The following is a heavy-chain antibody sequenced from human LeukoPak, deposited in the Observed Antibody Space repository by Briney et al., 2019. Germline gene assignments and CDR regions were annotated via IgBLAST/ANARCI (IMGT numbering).Heavy chain of an antibody. CDR2: ISYDGSNK. J-gene: IGHJ5*02. D-gene: IGHD3-10*01. CDR1: GFTFSSYG. Sequence: PGGSLRLSCAASGFTFSSYGMHWVRQAPGKALEWAAVISYDGSNKYYGDSVKGRFTISRDNSKNTQYLQMNSLRAEDTAVYYRAKNSESITRVGWFDPWGQGILVTVSS. V-gene: IGHV3-30*18. CDR3: AKNSESITRVGWFDP.